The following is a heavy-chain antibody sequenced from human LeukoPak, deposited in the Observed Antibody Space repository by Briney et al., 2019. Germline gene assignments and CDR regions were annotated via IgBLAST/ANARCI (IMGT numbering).Heavy chain of an antibody. V-gene: IGHV3-30*03. CDR3: ASLTVVTELDY. CDR1: GFTFSSYG. J-gene: IGHJ4*02. CDR2: ISYDGSNK. D-gene: IGHD4-23*01. Sequence: AGRSLRLSCAASGFTFSSYGMHWVRQAPGKGLEWVAVISYDGSNKYYADSVKGRFTISRDNSKNTLYLQMNSLRAEDTAVYYCASLTVVTELDYWGQGTLVTVSS.